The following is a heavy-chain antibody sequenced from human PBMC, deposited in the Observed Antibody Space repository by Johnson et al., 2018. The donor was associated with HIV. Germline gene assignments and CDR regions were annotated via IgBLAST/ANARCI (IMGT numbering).Heavy chain of an antibody. CDR3: AREMAWEDAFDI. CDR1: EFTFSDYY. V-gene: IGHV3-11*04. D-gene: IGHD5-24*01. Sequence: QVQLVESGGGLVQPGGSLRLSCAASEFTFSDYYMTWIRQAPGKGLEWLSYISSSGTAIYYADSVKGRFTISRDNAKNSLYLRMNSLRAEDTAVYYCAREMAWEDAFDIWGQGTMVTVSS. J-gene: IGHJ3*02. CDR2: ISSSGTAI.